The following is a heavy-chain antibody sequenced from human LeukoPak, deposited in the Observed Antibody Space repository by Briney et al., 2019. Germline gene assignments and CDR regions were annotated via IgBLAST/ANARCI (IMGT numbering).Heavy chain of an antibody. J-gene: IGHJ4*02. V-gene: IGHV1-69*06. CDR1: GGTFSSYA. D-gene: IGHD6-13*01. CDR2: IIPIFGTA. CDR3: ASSLSPIAAAGTLPYFDY. Sequence: SVKVSCKASGGTFSSYAISWVRQAPGQGLEWMGGIIPIFGTANYAQKFQGRVTITADKSTSTAYMELSSLRSEDTAVYYCASSLSPIAAAGTLPYFDYWGQGTLVTVSS.